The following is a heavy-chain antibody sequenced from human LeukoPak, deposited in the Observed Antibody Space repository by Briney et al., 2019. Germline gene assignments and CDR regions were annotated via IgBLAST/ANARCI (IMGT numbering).Heavy chain of an antibody. CDR3: ARSKGLDVFDI. CDR2: IWNDGSSK. CDR1: GLSFSSYA. Sequence: GGSLRLSCAASGLSFSSYAMHWVRQAPGEGLEWVAVIWNDGSSKHYADSVKGRFTISRDESKNTLYLEMNSLRAEDTAVYYCARSKGLDVFDIWGQGTMVTVSS. V-gene: IGHV3-33*01. J-gene: IGHJ3*02. D-gene: IGHD5/OR15-5a*01.